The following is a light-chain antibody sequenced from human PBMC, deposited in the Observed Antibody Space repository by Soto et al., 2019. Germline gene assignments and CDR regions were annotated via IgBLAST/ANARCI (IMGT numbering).Light chain of an antibody. CDR2: DVS. J-gene: IGLJ1*01. V-gene: IGLV2-11*01. Sequence: QSALTQPRSVSGSPGQSVTISCTGTSSDVGGYNYVSWYRQHPSKAPKLMIYDVSKRPSGVPDRFSGSKSGNTASLTISGLQAEDEADYYCCSYAGSYTWVFVTGTKVTVL. CDR3: CSYAGSYTWV. CDR1: SSDVGGYNY.